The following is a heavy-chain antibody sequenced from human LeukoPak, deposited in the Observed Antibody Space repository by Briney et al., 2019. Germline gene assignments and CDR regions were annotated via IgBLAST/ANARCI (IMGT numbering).Heavy chain of an antibody. J-gene: IGHJ6*03. Sequence: ASVKVSCKVSGYSLTELSMHWVRQTLGKGLEWMGAFDPGDAETIYAEKFQGRVTLTEDTSTDTAYMELTSLRAEDTAVYYCAKEGPTVTTVDYYYYYMDVWGKGTTVTVSS. V-gene: IGHV1-24*01. D-gene: IGHD4-17*01. CDR3: AKEGPTVTTVDYYYYYMDV. CDR1: GYSLTELS. CDR2: FDPGDAET.